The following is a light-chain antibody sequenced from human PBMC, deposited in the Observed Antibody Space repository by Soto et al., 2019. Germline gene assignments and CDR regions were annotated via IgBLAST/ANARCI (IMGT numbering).Light chain of an antibody. J-gene: IGKJ4*02. CDR2: AAS. CDR3: QQNYSPPPT. Sequence: DLLMTHSPSSLSASFGARVTITCQARQSISTFLNWYQQKPGKAPKPLIFAASRLQSGVPSRFSGRGSGTEFTLTISGLQPEDLATYSCQQNYSPPPTFGRGTRIEI. V-gene: IGKV1-39*01. CDR1: QSISTF.